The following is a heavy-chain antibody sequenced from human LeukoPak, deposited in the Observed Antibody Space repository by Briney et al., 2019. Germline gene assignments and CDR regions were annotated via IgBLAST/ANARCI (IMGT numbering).Heavy chain of an antibody. CDR2: ISGSGGST. Sequence: AGGSLRLSCAASGFTFSSYAMSWVRQAPGKGLEWVSAISGSGGSTYYADSVKGRFTISRDNSKNTLYLLMNSLRAEDTAVYYCTRDPGYAIYYFDYWGQGTLVTVSS. D-gene: IGHD3-3*01. CDR1: GFTFSSYA. CDR3: TRDPGYAIYYFDY. V-gene: IGHV3-23*01. J-gene: IGHJ4*02.